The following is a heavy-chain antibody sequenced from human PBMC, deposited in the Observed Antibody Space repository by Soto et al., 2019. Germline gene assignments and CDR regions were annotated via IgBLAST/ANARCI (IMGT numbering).Heavy chain of an antibody. D-gene: IGHD4-4*01. V-gene: IGHV4-31*03. CDR3: ARGDYSGLNFCY. J-gene: IGHJ4*02. CDR2: IYYSGTT. Sequence: QVQLQESGPGLVKPSQTLSLTCTVSGGSLTSADYYWSWIRQHPGKGLEGVGYIYYSGTTTYSPSLKSRVTISLDTAKDQFSLNLSSVTAADTAVYYCARGDYSGLNFCYWGQGTLVTVSS. CDR1: GGSLTSADYY.